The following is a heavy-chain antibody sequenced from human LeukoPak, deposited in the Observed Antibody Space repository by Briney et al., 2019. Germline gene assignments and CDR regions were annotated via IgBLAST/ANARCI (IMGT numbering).Heavy chain of an antibody. CDR3: ARRGDDGTEWFSGGPYFDY. CDR2: IYHSGST. CDR1: GGSISSSSYY. V-gene: IGHV4-39*07. D-gene: IGHD3-3*01. J-gene: IGHJ4*02. Sequence: ASETLSLTCTVSGGSISSSSYYWGWIRQPPGKGLEWIGSIYHSGSTYYNPSLKSRVTISVDTSKNQFSLKLSSVTAADTAVYYCARRGDDGTEWFSGGPYFDYWGQGTLVTVSS.